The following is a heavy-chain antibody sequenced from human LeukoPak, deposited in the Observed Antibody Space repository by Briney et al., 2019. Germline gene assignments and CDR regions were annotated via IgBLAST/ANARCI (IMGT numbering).Heavy chain of an antibody. D-gene: IGHD6-13*01. CDR2: ISYDGSNK. V-gene: IGHV3-30*18. J-gene: IGHJ4*02. Sequence: GGSLRLSCAASGFTFSSYGMHWVRQAPGKGLERVAVISYDGSNKYYADSVKGRFTISRDNSKNTLYLQMNSLRAEDTAVYYCAKYSSSWQSEDYWGQGTLVTVSS. CDR1: GFTFSSYG. CDR3: AKYSSSWQSEDY.